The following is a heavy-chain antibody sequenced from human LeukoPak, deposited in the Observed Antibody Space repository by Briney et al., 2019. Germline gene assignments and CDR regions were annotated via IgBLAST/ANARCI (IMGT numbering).Heavy chain of an antibody. Sequence: GGSLRLSCAASGFTFSNAWMSWVRQAPGKGLEWVGRIKSKTDGGTTDYAAPVKGRFTISRDDSKNTLYLQMNSLNTEDTAVYYCTTVIPHRRGYSYGRDYWGQGTLVTVSS. CDR2: IKSKTDGGTT. CDR1: GFTFSNAW. V-gene: IGHV3-15*01. CDR3: TTVIPHRRGYSYGRDY. J-gene: IGHJ4*02. D-gene: IGHD5-18*01.